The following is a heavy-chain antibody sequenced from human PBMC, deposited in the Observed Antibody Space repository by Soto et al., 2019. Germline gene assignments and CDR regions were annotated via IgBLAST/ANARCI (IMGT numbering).Heavy chain of an antibody. CDR1: GGSISSGDYY. J-gene: IGHJ4*02. V-gene: IGHV4-30-4*01. D-gene: IGHD1-26*01. Sequence: QVQLQESGPGLVKPSQTLSLTCTVSGGSISSGDYYWSWIRQPPGKGLEWIGYIYYSGSTYYNPSLKRRVTISVDTSKTQFSLKLSSVTAADTAVYYCAREGGIVGATTVDYWGQGTLVTVSS. CDR3: AREGGIVGATTVDY. CDR2: IYYSGST.